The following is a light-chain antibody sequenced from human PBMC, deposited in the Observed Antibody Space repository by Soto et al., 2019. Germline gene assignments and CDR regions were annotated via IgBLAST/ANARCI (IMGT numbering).Light chain of an antibody. J-gene: IGLJ1*01. V-gene: IGLV2-8*01. CDR2: EVS. Sequence: QSALTQPPSASGSPGQSVTISCTGTSSDVGGYSYVSWYQQHPGKAPKLMIYEVSKRPSGVPDRFSGSKSGNTASLTVSGLHADDEADYYCSSYAGSNRVFGTGTKVTVL. CDR3: SSYAGSNRV. CDR1: SSDVGGYSY.